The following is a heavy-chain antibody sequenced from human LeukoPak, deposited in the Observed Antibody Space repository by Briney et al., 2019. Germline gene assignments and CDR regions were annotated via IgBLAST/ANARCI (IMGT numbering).Heavy chain of an antibody. D-gene: IGHD6-19*01. V-gene: IGHV4-59*01. CDR3: ARDGRAGSLFAY. Sequence: PSETLSLTCTVSGGSISSYYWSWIRQPPGKGLEWIGYIYYSGSTNYNPSLKSRVAISVDTSKNQFSLKLSSVTAADTAIYYCARDGRAGSLFAYWGQGTLVTVSS. CDR1: GGSISSYY. J-gene: IGHJ4*02. CDR2: IYYSGST.